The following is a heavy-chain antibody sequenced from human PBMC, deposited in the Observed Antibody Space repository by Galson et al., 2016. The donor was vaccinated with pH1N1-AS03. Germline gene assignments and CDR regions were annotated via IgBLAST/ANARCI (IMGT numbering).Heavy chain of an antibody. D-gene: IGHD3-16*01. CDR2: IYHGEAGTS. CDR1: GFSFSSHW. V-gene: IGHV3-23*03. CDR3: ATDRFGEPTT. J-gene: IGHJ5*02. Sequence: SLRLSCAASGFSFSSHWMRWVRQAPGKGLEWVSVIYHGEAGTSYYADSVKGRFTISRHISTNTVNLQMNNLRVEDTATYYCATDRFGEPTTWGQGTLIIVS.